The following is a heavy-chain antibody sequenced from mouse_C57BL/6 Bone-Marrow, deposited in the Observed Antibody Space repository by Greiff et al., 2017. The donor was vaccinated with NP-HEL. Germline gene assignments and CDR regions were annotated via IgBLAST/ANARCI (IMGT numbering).Heavy chain of an antibody. D-gene: IGHD1-1*01. CDR1: GFTFSSYA. V-gene: IGHV5-4*01. J-gene: IGHJ1*03. Sequence: EVKLMESGGGLVKPGGSLKLSCAASGFTFSSYAMSWVRQTPEKRLEWVATISDGGSYTYYPDNVKGRFTISRDNAKNNLYLQMSNLKSEDTAMYYCARDITTVVARYFDVWGTGTTVTVSS. CDR2: ISDGGSYT. CDR3: ARDITTVVARYFDV.